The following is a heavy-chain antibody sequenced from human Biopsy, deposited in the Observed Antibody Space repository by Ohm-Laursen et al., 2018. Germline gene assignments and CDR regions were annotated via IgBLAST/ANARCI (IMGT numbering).Heavy chain of an antibody. CDR2: TYKGGNT. CDR1: GVSITSYY. Sequence: SETLSLTCTVSGVSITSYYWSWIRQPAGKGLEWIGHTYKGGNTNHNPSLKSRVSMSVDTSKNQLSLTLRPVTAADTAVYYCARDLPSSYYYAMDVWGQGTTVTVSS. CDR3: ARDLPSSYYYAMDV. J-gene: IGHJ6*02. V-gene: IGHV4-4*07.